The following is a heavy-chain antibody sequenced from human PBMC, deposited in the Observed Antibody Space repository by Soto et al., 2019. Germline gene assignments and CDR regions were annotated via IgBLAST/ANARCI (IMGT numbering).Heavy chain of an antibody. V-gene: IGHV1-2*04. CDR2: INPDSGGT. D-gene: IGHD7-27*01. Sequence: QVQLVQSRAEVKKPGASVKVSCKASGYTFTGYYMHWVRQAPGQGLEWMGWINPDSGGTNYAQKFQGWVTMTRDTSISTAYMELSRLRSDDTAVYYCARGETGVDYALNIWGQGTMVTVSS. CDR3: ARGETGVDYALNI. J-gene: IGHJ3*02. CDR1: GYTFTGYY.